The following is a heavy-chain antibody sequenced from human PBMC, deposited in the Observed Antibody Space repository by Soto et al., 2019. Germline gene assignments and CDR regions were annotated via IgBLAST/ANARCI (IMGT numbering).Heavy chain of an antibody. CDR1: GGSISSYY. D-gene: IGHD3-9*01. V-gene: IGHV4-59*08. Sequence: SETLSLTCTVSGGSISSYYWSWIRQPPGKGLEWIGYFSYGGSTNYNPSLRSRVIISVDTSMNQFSLKLSSVTAADTAVYYCARQGSDDILTGYYISYFDYWGQGTLVTVSS. J-gene: IGHJ4*02. CDR3: ARQGSDDILTGYYISYFDY. CDR2: FSYGGST.